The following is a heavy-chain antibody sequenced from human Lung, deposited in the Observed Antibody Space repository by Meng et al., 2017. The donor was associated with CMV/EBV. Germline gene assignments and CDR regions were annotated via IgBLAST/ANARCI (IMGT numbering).Heavy chain of an antibody. CDR2: IRYDGSNK. D-gene: IGHD6-13*01. CDR3: AKGKTAIAAAGPRDY. CDR1: GFTFSSYG. J-gene: IGHJ4*02. V-gene: IGHV3-30*02. Sequence: GGSLRLSCAASGFTFSSYGMHWVRQAPGKGLEWVAFIRYDGSNKYYADSVKGRFTISRDNSKNTLYLQMNSLRAEDTAVYYCAKGKTAIAAAGPRDYWGQGTLVTVSS.